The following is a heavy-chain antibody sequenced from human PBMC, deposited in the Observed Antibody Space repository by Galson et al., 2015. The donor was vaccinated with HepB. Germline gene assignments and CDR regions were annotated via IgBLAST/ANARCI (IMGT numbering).Heavy chain of an antibody. CDR2: ISAYNGNT. D-gene: IGHD3-10*01. J-gene: IGHJ6*02. V-gene: IGHV1-18*04. Sequence: SVKVSCKASGYTFTSYGISWVRQAPGQGLEWMGWISAYNGNTNYAQKVQGRVTMTTDTVTTTVSMELRSLRFDDTAVYYCARDPTVNLVRGKLTSHYQYYGLDVWGQGTTVTVSS. CDR3: ARDPTVNLVRGKLTSHYQYYGLDV. CDR1: GYTFTSYG.